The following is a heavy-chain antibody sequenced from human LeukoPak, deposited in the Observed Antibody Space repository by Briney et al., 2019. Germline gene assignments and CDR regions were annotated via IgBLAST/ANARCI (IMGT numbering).Heavy chain of an antibody. CDR2: LYPGDSDT. CDR1: GYNFTSYW. Sequence: GESLKISCKGSGYNFTSYWIGWVRQIPGKGLEWMGILYPGDSDTRYSPSFQGQVTISAEKSISTAYLQWSSLKASDTAMYYCARLMPGVPDAFVICGQRTMVSDCS. D-gene: IGHD3-10*01. CDR3: ARLMPGVPDAFVI. V-gene: IGHV5-51*01. J-gene: IGHJ3*02.